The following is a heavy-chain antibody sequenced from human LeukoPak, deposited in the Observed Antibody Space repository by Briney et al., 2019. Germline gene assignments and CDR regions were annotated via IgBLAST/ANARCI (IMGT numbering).Heavy chain of an antibody. V-gene: IGHV4-59*01. CDR3: ARIDYGSGPDY. CDR2: IYYSGST. Sequence: PSETLSLTCTVSGGSLSTNYWSWIRQPPGKGLEWIGYIYYSGSTNYNPSLKSRVTISVDTSKNQFSLKLSSVTAADTAVYYCARIDYGSGPDYWGRGTLVTVSS. D-gene: IGHD3-10*01. CDR1: GGSLSTNY. J-gene: IGHJ4*02.